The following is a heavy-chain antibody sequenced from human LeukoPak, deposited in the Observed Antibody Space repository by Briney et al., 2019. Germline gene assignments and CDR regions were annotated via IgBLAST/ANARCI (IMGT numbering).Heavy chain of an antibody. V-gene: IGHV5-51*01. J-gene: IGHJ4*02. CDR3: ARQDGAAKFFFDY. Sequence: GESLKISCKGSGYSFTSYWIGWVRQMPGKGLEWMGVIHPVNSDTRYSPSFQGQVTISVDKSISTAYLQWSSLKASDTAMYYCARQDGAAKFFFDYWSQGTLVTVSS. CDR2: IHPVNSDT. CDR1: GYSFTSYW. D-gene: IGHD2-15*01.